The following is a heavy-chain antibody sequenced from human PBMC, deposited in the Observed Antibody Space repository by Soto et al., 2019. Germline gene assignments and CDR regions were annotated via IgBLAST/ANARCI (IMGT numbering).Heavy chain of an antibody. CDR3: AKDGIRVIHMED. CDR1: VFSLGSYA. Sequence: GGSLRLSCAGSVFSLGSYAMSLVRQAPGKGLQCVSSISVSADNTYYADSVRGRFNISRYSSKRTLYLQMNSLRAEDTAVYYCAKDGIRVIHMEDWAQGTTVTVSS. V-gene: IGHV3-23*01. J-gene: IGHJ6*01. CDR2: ISVSADNT. D-gene: IGHD2-8*01.